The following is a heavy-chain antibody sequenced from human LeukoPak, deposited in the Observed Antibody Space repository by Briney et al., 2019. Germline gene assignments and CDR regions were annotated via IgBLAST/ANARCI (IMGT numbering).Heavy chain of an antibody. Sequence: SETLSLTCTVPGGSISSYYWSWIRQPPGKGLEWMGYIYYSGSTNYNPSLKSRVTISVDTSKNQFSLKLSSVTAADTAVYYCARRRVWHEQQLAPDYYYYYYMDVWGKGTTVTVSS. CDR2: IYYSGST. CDR3: ARRRVWHEQQLAPDYYYYYYMDV. V-gene: IGHV4-59*08. D-gene: IGHD6-13*01. J-gene: IGHJ6*03. CDR1: GGSISSYY.